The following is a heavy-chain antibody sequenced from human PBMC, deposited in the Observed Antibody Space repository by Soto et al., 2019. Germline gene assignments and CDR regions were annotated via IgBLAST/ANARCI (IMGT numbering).Heavy chain of an antibody. Sequence: GASVKVSCKASGYTFTSYAMHWVRQAPGQRLEWMGWINAGNGNTKYSQKFQGRVTITRDTSASTAYMELSSLRSEDTAVYYCARVGYYYDSSGYYFAYWGQGTLVTVSS. CDR2: INAGNGNT. V-gene: IGHV1-3*01. CDR3: ARVGYYYDSSGYYFAY. J-gene: IGHJ4*02. D-gene: IGHD3-22*01. CDR1: GYTFTSYA.